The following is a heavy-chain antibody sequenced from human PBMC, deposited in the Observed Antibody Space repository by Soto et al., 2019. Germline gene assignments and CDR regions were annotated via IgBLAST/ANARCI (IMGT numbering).Heavy chain of an antibody. CDR3: ARGGRSSSWYYDWFDP. D-gene: IGHD6-13*01. J-gene: IGHJ5*02. V-gene: IGHV3-11*05. CDR1: GFTFSDYY. CDR2: ISSSSSYT. Sequence: GGSLRLSCAASGFTFSDYYVSWIRQDPGKGLEWVSYISSSSSYTNYADSVKGRFTISRDNAKNSLYLQMNSLRAEDTAVYYCARGGRSSSWYYDWFDPWGQGTLVTVSS.